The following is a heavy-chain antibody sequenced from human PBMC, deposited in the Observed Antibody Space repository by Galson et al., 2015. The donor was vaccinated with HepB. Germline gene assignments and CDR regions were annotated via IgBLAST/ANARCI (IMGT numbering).Heavy chain of an antibody. Sequence: ETLSLTCTVSGGSINSEYWSWIRQAAGKGPEYIGRIFMSGSSNYNPSLKSRATMSIDTSRSQISLKMKSVTAADTAMYYCAREPMLPMGFDYWGQGILVTVS. D-gene: IGHD3-10*02. J-gene: IGHJ4*02. CDR2: IFMSGSS. V-gene: IGHV4-4*07. CDR1: GGSINSEY. CDR3: AREPMLPMGFDY.